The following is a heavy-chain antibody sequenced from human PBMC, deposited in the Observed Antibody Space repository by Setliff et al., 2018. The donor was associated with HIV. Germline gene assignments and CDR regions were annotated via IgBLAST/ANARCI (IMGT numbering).Heavy chain of an antibody. CDR2: INHSGST. CDR1: GGSFSGYD. D-gene: IGHD3-9*01. V-gene: IGHV4-34*01. CDR3: AKILTGYYIDY. J-gene: IGHJ4*02. Sequence: SETLSLTCAVYGGSFSGYDWSWIRQPPGKGLEWIGEINHSGSTNYNPSLESRVTMSVDTSKNQFSLQLSSVTAADTAVYYCAKILTGYYIDYWGQGTLVTVSS.